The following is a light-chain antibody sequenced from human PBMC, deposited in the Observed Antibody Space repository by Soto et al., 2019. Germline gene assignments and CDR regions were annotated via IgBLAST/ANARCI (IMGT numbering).Light chain of an antibody. CDR1: QGISSW. CDR3: QQDNTYPVT. J-gene: IGKJ3*01. CDR2: DAS. Sequence: DIQMTQSPSSLSASVGDRDTITCRASQGISSWLAWYQQKPGKAPKLLVYDASSFQSGVPSRFSGSGSGTEFTLTISSLQPDDFATYYCQQDNTYPVTFGAGTKVDI. V-gene: IGKV1-12*01.